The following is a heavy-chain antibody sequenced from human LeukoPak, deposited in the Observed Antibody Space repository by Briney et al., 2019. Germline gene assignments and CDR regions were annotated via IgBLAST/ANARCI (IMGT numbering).Heavy chain of an antibody. J-gene: IGHJ6*03. CDR3: ARGFASSGYYYYYYYMDV. Sequence: SETLSLSCAVYGVSFSGYYWSWIRQPPGKGLEWIGEINHSGSTNYNPSLKSRVTISVDTSKNQFSLKLSSVTAADTAVYYCARGFASSGYYYYYYYMDVWGKGTTVTVSS. CDR2: INHSGST. D-gene: IGHD3-22*01. V-gene: IGHV4-34*01. CDR1: GVSFSGYY.